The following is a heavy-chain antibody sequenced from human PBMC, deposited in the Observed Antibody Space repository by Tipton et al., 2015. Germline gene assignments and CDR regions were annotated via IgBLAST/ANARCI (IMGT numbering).Heavy chain of an antibody. V-gene: IGHV3-30*02. Sequence: SGITFSNYGMHWVRQAPGKGLEWVGIIWYDGNKMSYGDSVRGRFTISRDNSKNTLYLQMSSLKPEDTAVYYCAKVREAWFDPWGQGTLVTVSS. CDR2: IWYDGNKM. CDR3: AKVREAWFDP. D-gene: IGHD3-10*01. CDR1: GITFSNYG. J-gene: IGHJ5*02.